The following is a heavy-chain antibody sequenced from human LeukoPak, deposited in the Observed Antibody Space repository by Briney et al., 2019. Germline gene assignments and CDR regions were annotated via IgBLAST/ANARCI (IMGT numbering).Heavy chain of an antibody. D-gene: IGHD3-3*01. CDR1: GFTFSSYW. CDR3: ARDSFLESPSY. CDR2: IKQDGSEK. Sequence: GGSLRLSCAASGFTFSSYWMSWVRQAPGKGLEWVANIKQDGSEKYYVDSVKGRFTISGDNAKNSLYLQMNSLRAEDTAVYYCARDSFLESPSYWGQGTLVTVSS. V-gene: IGHV3-7*01. J-gene: IGHJ4*02.